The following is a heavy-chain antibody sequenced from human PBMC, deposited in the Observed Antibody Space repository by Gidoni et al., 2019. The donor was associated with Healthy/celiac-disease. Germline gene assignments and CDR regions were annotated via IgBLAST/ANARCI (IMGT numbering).Heavy chain of an antibody. J-gene: IGHJ4*02. D-gene: IGHD5-18*01. CDR1: GFTFSSYA. V-gene: IGHV3-30*04. CDR2: ISYDGSNK. Sequence: QVQLVESGGGVVQPGRSLRLPCAASGFTFSSYAMHWVRQAPGKGLEWVAVISYDGSNKYYADSVKGRFTISRDNSKNTLYLQMNSLRAEDTAVYYCARDGGQLWSKYYFDYWGQGTLVTVSS. CDR3: ARDGGQLWSKYYFDY.